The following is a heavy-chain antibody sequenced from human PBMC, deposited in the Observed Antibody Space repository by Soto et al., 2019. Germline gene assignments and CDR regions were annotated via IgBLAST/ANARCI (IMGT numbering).Heavy chain of an antibody. V-gene: IGHV1-69*01. Sequence: QVQLVQSGAEVKKPGSSVKVSCMASGGTFSSYAISWVRQAPGQGLEWMGGIIPIFGTANYAQKFQGRVTITADESTSTAYMELSSLRSEDTAVYYCARATYYYDSSGYYGYYYGMDVWGQGTTVTVSS. CDR3: ARATYYYDSSGYYGYYYGMDV. J-gene: IGHJ6*02. D-gene: IGHD3-22*01. CDR1: GGTFSSYA. CDR2: IIPIFGTA.